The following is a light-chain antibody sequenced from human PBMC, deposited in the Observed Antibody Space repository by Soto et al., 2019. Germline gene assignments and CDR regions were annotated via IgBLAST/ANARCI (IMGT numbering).Light chain of an antibody. CDR3: QHYKSHSEA. J-gene: IGKJ1*01. CDR1: QSIRYY. Sequence: DIQMTQSPSSLSASVGDRVTIXXRSSQSIRYYLNWYQHKPGQAPRVXIYAASNLQGGVPSRFNGSGAGTEFTLTISSLQPDDFATYYCQHYKSHSEAFGQGTKVEIK. V-gene: IGKV1-39*01. CDR2: AAS.